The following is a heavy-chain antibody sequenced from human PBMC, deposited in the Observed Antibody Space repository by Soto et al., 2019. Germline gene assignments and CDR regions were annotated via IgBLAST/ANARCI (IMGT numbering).Heavy chain of an antibody. J-gene: IGHJ4*02. Sequence: EVQVVESGGDLVKPGGSLRLSCVTSGFMFSSAWMSWVRQAPGKGLEWVGRLKSKSDGGARDYAAPVKGRFSISRDDSKNTVYLQMNSLRAEDTAVYYCVEGWNDFWGQGTLVTVSS. CDR1: GFMFSSAW. CDR2: LKSKSDGGAR. D-gene: IGHD1-1*01. V-gene: IGHV3-15*01. CDR3: VEGWNDF.